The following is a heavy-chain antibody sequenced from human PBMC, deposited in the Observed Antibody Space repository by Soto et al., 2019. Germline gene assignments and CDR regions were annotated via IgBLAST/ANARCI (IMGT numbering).Heavy chain of an antibody. CDR2: RSHSGTA. Sequence: QVRLQEPGPGLVKTSQTLSLIGTVSGGSITGGGFYWTWVRQHTGNGLEWIGFRSHSGTAYYNPSLRSRVTMSRDTSKHQFSLKLNSVTAADTAIYYCGTVNRACAFDTWGRGTMVFVSS. D-gene: IGHD4-17*01. CDR3: GTVNRACAFDT. J-gene: IGHJ3*02. V-gene: IGHV4-31*04. CDR1: GGSITGGGFY.